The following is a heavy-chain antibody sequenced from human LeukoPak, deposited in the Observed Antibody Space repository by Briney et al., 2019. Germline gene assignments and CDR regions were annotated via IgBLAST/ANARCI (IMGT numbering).Heavy chain of an antibody. V-gene: IGHV3-48*01. D-gene: IGHD2-2*02. CDR3: ARDGGEQLRYDAFDI. J-gene: IGHJ3*02. CDR1: GFTFSSYS. Sequence: PGGSLRLSCAASGFTFSSYSMNWVRQAPGKGLEWVSYISSSSSTIYYADSVKGRFTISRDNAKNSLYLQMNSLRAEDTALYYCARDGGEQLRYDAFDIWGQGTMVTVSS. CDR2: ISSSSSTI.